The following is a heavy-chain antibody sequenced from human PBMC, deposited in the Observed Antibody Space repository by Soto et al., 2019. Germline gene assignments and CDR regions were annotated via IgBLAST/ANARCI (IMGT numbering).Heavy chain of an antibody. J-gene: IGHJ6*02. Sequence: QVLLVQSGAEVKKPGASVKVSCKASGYTFTSYGISWVRQAPGQGLEWMGWISAYNGNTNYAQKLQGRVTMTTDTSTSTAYRELRSLRSDDTAVYYCASYHLNSYYYGMDVWGQGTTVTVSS. CDR2: ISAYNGNT. V-gene: IGHV1-18*01. CDR3: ASYHLNSYYYGMDV. CDR1: GYTFTSYG.